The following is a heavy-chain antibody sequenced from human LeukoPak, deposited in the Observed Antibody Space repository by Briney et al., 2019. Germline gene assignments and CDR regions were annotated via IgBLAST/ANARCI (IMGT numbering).Heavy chain of an antibody. CDR2: IYYSGST. J-gene: IGHJ5*02. D-gene: IGHD3-10*01. Sequence: SETLSLTCTVSGGSISSYYWSWIRQPPGKGLEWIGYIYYSGSTNYNPSLKSRVTISVDTSKNQFSLKLSSVTAADTAVYYCARDVTMVRGVTYVDVGFDPWGQGTLVTVSS. CDR3: ARDVTMVRGVTYVDVGFDP. CDR1: GGSISSYY. V-gene: IGHV4-59*12.